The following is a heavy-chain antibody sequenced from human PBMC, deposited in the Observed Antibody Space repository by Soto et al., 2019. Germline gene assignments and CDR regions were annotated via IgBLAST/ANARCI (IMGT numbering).Heavy chain of an antibody. Sequence: ASVKVSCKASGYTVTGYDIHWVRQATGQGLEWMGWMNPSSGSTSYAQKFQGRVTMTRDTSTSTVYMELSSLRSEDTAVYYCARDRAPGWAYYYGMDVWGQGTTVTVSS. J-gene: IGHJ6*02. CDR1: GYTVTGYD. V-gene: IGHV1-46*03. CDR3: ARDRAPGWAYYYGMDV. CDR2: MNPSSGST. D-gene: IGHD1-26*01.